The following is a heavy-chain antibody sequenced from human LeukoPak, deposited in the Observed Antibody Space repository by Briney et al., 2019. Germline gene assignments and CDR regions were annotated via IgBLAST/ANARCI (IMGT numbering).Heavy chain of an antibody. V-gene: IGHV4-38-2*01. Sequence: SETLSPTCAVSGYSISSGYYWGWIRQPPGKGLEWIGSIYHSGSTYYNPSLKSRVTISVDTSKNQFSLKLSSVTAADTVVYYCARLLREWLNFDYWGQGTLVTVSS. D-gene: IGHD3-3*01. CDR3: ARLLREWLNFDY. CDR1: GYSISSGYY. CDR2: IYHSGST. J-gene: IGHJ4*02.